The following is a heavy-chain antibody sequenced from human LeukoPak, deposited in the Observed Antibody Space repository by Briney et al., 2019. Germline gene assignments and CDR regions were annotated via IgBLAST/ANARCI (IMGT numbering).Heavy chain of an antibody. D-gene: IGHD6-19*01. CDR1: GYTFTSYY. V-gene: IGHV1-46*01. CDR3: ASGGPQWHFGFDP. CDR2: INPSGGST. J-gene: IGHJ5*02. Sequence: ASVTVFCKASGYTFTSYYMHWVRQAPGQGLEWMGIINPSGGSTSYAQKFQGRVTMTRDTSTSTVYMELSSLRSEDTAVYYCASGGPQWHFGFDPWGQGTLVTVSS.